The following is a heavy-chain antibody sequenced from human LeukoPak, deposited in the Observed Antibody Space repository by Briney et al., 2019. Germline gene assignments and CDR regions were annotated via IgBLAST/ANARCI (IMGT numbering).Heavy chain of an antibody. CDR1: GFTFSAYS. J-gene: IGHJ4*02. CDR2: IKKDGSEK. D-gene: IGHD2-21*02. CDR3: ARGFQRGDSPV. V-gene: IGHV3-7*01. Sequence: PGGSLRLSCAPSGFTFSAYSLSWVRQAPGKGLEWVAKIKKDGSEKDYVDSVKGRFTISRDNAKGSLYLQLNSLRAKDTAVYYCARGFQRGDSPVWGQGTLVTVSS.